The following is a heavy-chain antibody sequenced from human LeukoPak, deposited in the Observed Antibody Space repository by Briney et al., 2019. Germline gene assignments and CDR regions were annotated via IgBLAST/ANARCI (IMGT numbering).Heavy chain of an antibody. D-gene: IGHD3-22*01. V-gene: IGHV3-7*01. CDR1: GFTLSSYW. CDR2: IEQDGGEK. CDR3: LRNDYYDPRRHDY. J-gene: IGHJ4*02. Sequence: PGGSLRLSCAASGFTLSSYWMTWVRQAPGKGLEWVANIEQDGGEKYYVGSVKGRFTVSRDNAKNSLYLQMNSLRAEDTAMYYCLRNDYYDPRRHDYWGQGTLVTVSS.